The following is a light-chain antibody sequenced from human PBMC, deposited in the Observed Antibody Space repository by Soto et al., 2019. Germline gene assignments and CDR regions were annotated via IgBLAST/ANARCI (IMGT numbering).Light chain of an antibody. V-gene: IGLV1-40*01. J-gene: IGLJ2*01. CDR3: QSYDSSLNGVV. CDR1: SSNIGAGYD. CDR2: GNN. Sequence: QSVLTQPPSVSGAPGQRVTISCTGSSSNIGAGYDVHWYQPLPGTAPKLLIYGNNNRPSGVPDRFSGSKSGTSASLAITGLQAEDEAYYYCQSYDSSLNGVVFGGGTKLTVL.